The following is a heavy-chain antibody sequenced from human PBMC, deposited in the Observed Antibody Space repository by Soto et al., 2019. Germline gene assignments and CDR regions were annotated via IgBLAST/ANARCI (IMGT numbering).Heavy chain of an antibody. CDR2: TNSDGTDS. Sequence: GGSLRLSCAAPGFDFVDYAMHWVRQVPGKGLEWVSLTNSDGTDSYYVDSVKGRFTISRDNAKRTLYLQMDRLRPEDTALYFCAKSLYYYDSSPLDHWGQGTLVTVSS. CDR1: GFDFVDYA. J-gene: IGHJ4*02. CDR3: AKSLYYYDSSPLDH. V-gene: IGHV3-43D*04. D-gene: IGHD3-22*01.